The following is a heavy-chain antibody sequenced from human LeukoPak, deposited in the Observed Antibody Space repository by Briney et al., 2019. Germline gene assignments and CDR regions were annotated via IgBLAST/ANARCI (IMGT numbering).Heavy chain of an antibody. J-gene: IGHJ4*02. Sequence: SETQSLTCAVYGGSFSGYYWSWIRQPPGKGLEWIGEINHSGSTNYNPSLKSRVTISVDTSKNQFSLKLSSVTAADTAVYYCARRAPRATTMVRGVISLAYYFDYWGQGTLVTVSS. D-gene: IGHD3-10*01. CDR1: GGSFSGYY. V-gene: IGHV4-34*01. CDR3: ARRAPRATTMVRGVISLAYYFDY. CDR2: INHSGST.